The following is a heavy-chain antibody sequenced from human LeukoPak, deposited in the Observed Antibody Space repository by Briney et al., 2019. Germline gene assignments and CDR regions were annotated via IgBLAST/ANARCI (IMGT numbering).Heavy chain of an antibody. V-gene: IGHV3-9*01. CDR1: GFLFGDYA. J-gene: IGHJ5*02. CDR2: INWRSDAV. Sequence: PGRSLRLSCAASGFLFGDYAMHWVRQAPGKGLEWVGGINWRSDAVGYADSVKGRFAISRDNAQNSLYLQMNSLRPDDTALYYCTKELDYSNRKPEAYFDPWGQGTLVTVSS. CDR3: TKELDYSNRKPEAYFDP. D-gene: IGHD4-11*01.